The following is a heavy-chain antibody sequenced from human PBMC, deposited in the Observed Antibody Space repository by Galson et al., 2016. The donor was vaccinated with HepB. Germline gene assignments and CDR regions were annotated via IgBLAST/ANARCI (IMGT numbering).Heavy chain of an antibody. CDR3: STGGGYNWFDP. J-gene: IGHJ5*02. D-gene: IGHD6-25*01. CDR1: GYTFTTYH. V-gene: IGHV1-46*01. CDR2: INPNGGSA. Sequence: SVKVSCKASGYTFTTYHMHWVRQAPGQGLEWMGIINPNGGSASYSPKFQGRVTLTRDTSTSTVYMELNSLKSDDTALYYCSTGGGYNWFDPWGQGTLVTVSS.